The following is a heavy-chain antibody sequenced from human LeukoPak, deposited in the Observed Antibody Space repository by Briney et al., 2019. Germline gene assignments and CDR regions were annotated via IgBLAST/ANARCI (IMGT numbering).Heavy chain of an antibody. CDR1: GYTFTGYY. CDR3: ARACSGGSCHYYYGMDV. J-gene: IGHJ6*02. CDR2: INPNSGGT. Sequence: ASVTVSCKASGYTFTGYYMHWVRQAPGQGLEWMGWINPNSGGTNYAQKFQGRVTMTRDTSISTAYMELSRLRSDDTAVYYCARACSGGSCHYYYGMDVWGQGTTVTVSS. D-gene: IGHD2-15*01. V-gene: IGHV1-2*02.